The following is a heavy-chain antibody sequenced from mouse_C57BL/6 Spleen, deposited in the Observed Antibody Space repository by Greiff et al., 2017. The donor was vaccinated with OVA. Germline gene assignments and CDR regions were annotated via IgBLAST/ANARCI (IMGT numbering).Heavy chain of an antibody. Sequence: QVQLQQPGAELVMPGASVKLSCKASGYTFTSYWMHWVKQRPGQGLEWIGEIDPSDSYTNYNQKFKGKSTLTVDKSSSTAYMQLSSLTSEDSAVYYCASSDPHYYGSSYGFAYWGQGTLVTVSA. CDR1: GYTFTSYW. D-gene: IGHD1-1*01. V-gene: IGHV1-69*01. CDR3: ASSDPHYYGSSYGFAY. J-gene: IGHJ3*01. CDR2: IDPSDSYT.